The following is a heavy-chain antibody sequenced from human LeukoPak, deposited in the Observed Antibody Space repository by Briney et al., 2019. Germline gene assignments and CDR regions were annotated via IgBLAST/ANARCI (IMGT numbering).Heavy chain of an antibody. CDR3: ARGIRHSFDY. V-gene: IGHV4-4*02. CDR2: IYHTEYN. CDR1: GASINDW. Sequence: SETLSLTCAVSGASINDWWSWVRQPPGKGLEWIGEIYHTEYNNYSPSLKSRVTISIDKSKNDFSLKLNDVTAADTAVYYCARGIRHSFDYWGQGILVTVSS. J-gene: IGHJ4*02.